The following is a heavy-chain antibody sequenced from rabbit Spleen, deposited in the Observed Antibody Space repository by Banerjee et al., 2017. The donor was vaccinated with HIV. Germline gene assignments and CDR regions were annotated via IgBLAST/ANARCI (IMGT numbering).Heavy chain of an antibody. CDR1: GFDFSSYG. Sequence: QEQLVESGGGLVKPEGSLKLSCKASGFDFSSYGVSWVRQGPGKGLEWIGYIDPIFGSTVYASWVNGRFTISRENTQNTLYLQLNSLTVADTATYFCVREVAAKFSLWGPGTLVTVS. V-gene: IGHV1S47*01. D-gene: IGHD4-1*01. J-gene: IGHJ4*01. CDR3: VREVAAKFSL. CDR2: IDPIFGST.